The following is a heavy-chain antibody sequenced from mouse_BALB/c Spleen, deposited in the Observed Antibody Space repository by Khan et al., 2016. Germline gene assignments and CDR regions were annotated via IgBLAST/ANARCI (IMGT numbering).Heavy chain of an antibody. CDR1: GFDFSRYW. V-gene: IGHV4-1*02. Sequence: EVKLLESGGGLVQPGGSLKLSCAASGFDFSRYWMNWVRQAPGKGLEWMGEINPDSSTINYTPSLKDKFIIYRDNAKNTLYLQMSNVRSEDTAFYYCTRVYYDDCSDYWGQGTTVTVST. D-gene: IGHD1-1*01. CDR2: INPDSSTI. CDR3: TRVYYDDCSDY. J-gene: IGHJ2*01.